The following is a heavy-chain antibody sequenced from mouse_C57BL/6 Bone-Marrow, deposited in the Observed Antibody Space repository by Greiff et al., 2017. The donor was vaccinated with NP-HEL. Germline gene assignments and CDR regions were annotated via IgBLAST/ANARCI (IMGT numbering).Heavy chain of an antibody. CDR1: RFTFSSYA. J-gene: IGHJ4*01. CDR2: ISDGGSYT. CDR3: ARDPH. V-gene: IGHV5-4*01. Sequence: EVKLVESGGGLVKPGGSLKLSCAASRFTFSSYAMSWVRQTPEKRLEWVATISDGGSYTYYPDNVKGRFTISRDNAKNNLYLQMSHLKSEDTAMYYCARDPHWGQGTSVTVSS.